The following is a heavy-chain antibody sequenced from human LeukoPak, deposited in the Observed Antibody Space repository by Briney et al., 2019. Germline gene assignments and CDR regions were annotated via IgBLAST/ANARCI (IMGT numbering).Heavy chain of an antibody. CDR3: ATYYYDSGGFHFHH. CDR2: ISSNGGRT. J-gene: IGHJ1*01. CDR1: GFTFRRYG. Sequence: PGGSLRLSCAASGFTFRRYGMHWVRQAPGKGLEYVSAISSNGGRTYYANSVKGRFTISRDNSRNTLYLQMGSLRAEDMAVYYCATYYYDSGGFHFHHWGQGTLVTVSS. V-gene: IGHV3-64*01. D-gene: IGHD3-22*01.